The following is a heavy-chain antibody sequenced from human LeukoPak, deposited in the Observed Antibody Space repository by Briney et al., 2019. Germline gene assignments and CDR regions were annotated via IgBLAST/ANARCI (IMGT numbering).Heavy chain of an antibody. CDR3: AKAAVYNRSWTPFDD. Sequence: PGRSLRLSCAASGFTFNIYGIHWVRQAPGKGLEWVALMSGDGVHIYYAESVKGRFTISRDNSRNTLYLQMNSLRAEDTAVYYCAKAAVYNRSWTPFDDWGQGTLVTVSS. J-gene: IGHJ4*02. D-gene: IGHD6-13*01. CDR1: GFTFNIYG. CDR2: MSGDGVHI. V-gene: IGHV3-30*18.